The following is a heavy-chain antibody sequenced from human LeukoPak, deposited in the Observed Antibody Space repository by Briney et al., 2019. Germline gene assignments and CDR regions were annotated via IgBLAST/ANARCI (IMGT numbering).Heavy chain of an antibody. V-gene: IGHV4-34*01. D-gene: IGHD3-16*01. CDR1: GGSFSGYY. CDR2: INHSGST. CDR3: ARARGRVGFDY. J-gene: IGHJ4*02. Sequence: NPSETLSLTCAVYGGSFSGYYWSWIRERPGKGLEWIGEINHSGSTNYNPSLKSRVTISVDTSKNQFSLKLSSVTAAVTAVYYCARARGRVGFDYWGQGTLVNVSS.